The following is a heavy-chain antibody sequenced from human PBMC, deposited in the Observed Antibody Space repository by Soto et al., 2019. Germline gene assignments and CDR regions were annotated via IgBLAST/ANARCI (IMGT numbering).Heavy chain of an antibody. Sequence: SETLSLTCTVSGYSIISSNWWGWIRQPPGKGLEWLGYIYYSGTTYFNPSLKSRVTMSVDTSKNQFSLKLTSVTAVDTAVYCARREIQGPIDYWGQGTLVTVS. CDR1: GYSIISSNW. CDR2: IYYSGTT. J-gene: IGHJ4*02. V-gene: IGHV4-28*01. CDR3: ARREIQGPIDY. D-gene: IGHD1-26*01.